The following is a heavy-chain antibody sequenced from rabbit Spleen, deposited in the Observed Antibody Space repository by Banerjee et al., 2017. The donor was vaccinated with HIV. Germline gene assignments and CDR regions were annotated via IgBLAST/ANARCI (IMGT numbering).Heavy chain of an antibody. CDR1: GFSFSNRDY. V-gene: IGHV1S45*01. J-gene: IGHJ6*01. CDR2: TAGGRSTFT. D-gene: IGHD1-1*01. Sequence: QEQLEESGGDLVKPEGSLTLTCTASGFSFSNRDYMCWVRQAPGKGLEWIACTAGGRSTFTYYASWAKGRFTISKASSTTVTLQMTSLTAADTATYFCARDTATSFSTYGMDLWGPGTLVTVS. CDR3: ARDTATSFSTYGMDL.